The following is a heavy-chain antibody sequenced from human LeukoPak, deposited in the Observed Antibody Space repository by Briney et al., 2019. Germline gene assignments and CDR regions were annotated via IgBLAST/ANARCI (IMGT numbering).Heavy chain of an antibody. CDR3: ATSTMIVVVTPWYYGTDV. D-gene: IGHD3-22*01. V-gene: IGHV1-24*01. J-gene: IGHJ6*02. CDR1: GYTLTELS. Sequence: GASVKVSCKVSGYTLTELSMHWVRQAPGKGLEWMGGFDPEDGETIYAQKFQGRVTMTEDTSTDTAYMELSSLRSEDTAVYYCATSTMIVVVTPWYYGTDVWGQGTTVTVSS. CDR2: FDPEDGET.